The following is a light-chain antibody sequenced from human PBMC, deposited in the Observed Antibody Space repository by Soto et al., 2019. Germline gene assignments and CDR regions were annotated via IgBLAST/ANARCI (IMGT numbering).Light chain of an antibody. CDR1: QSVSTRY. CDR2: GAS. J-gene: IGKJ2*01. V-gene: IGKV3-20*01. Sequence: ESMLTQSPGTLSLAPGERATLSCRASQSVSTRYLAWYQQKPGQAPRLLIYGASIRATGSPDRFSGSGSGTDFTLTISRLEPGDFAVDYCHQFGSSPPAFTFGQGPKLEI. CDR3: HQFGSSPPAFT.